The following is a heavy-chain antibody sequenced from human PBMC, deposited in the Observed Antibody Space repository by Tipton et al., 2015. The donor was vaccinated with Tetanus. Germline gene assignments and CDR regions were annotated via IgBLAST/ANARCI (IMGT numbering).Heavy chain of an antibody. D-gene: IGHD2-2*02. Sequence: TLSLTCTVSGGSISSGGYYWSWIRQHPGKGLEWIGYIYYSGSTYYNPSLKSRVTISVDTSKNQFSLKLSSVTAADTAVYYCARVGCSSTSCYTGYYYYGMDVWGQGTTVTVSS. CDR1: GGSISSGGYY. V-gene: IGHV4-31*03. J-gene: IGHJ6*02. CDR2: IYYSGST. CDR3: ARVGCSSTSCYTGYYYYGMDV.